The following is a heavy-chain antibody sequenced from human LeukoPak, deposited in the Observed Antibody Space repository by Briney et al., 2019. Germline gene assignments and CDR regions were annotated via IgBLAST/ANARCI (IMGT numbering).Heavy chain of an antibody. J-gene: IGHJ4*02. CDR2: ISYDGSNK. CDR3: ARGDSLIVVVTEFDY. Sequence: GGSLRLSCAASGFTFSSYAMHWVRQAPGKGLEWVAVISYDGSNKYYADSVKGRFTISRDNSKSTLYLQMNSLRAEDTAVYYCARGDSLIVVVTEFDYWGQGTLVTVSS. D-gene: IGHD3-22*01. CDR1: GFTFSSYA. V-gene: IGHV3-30-3*01.